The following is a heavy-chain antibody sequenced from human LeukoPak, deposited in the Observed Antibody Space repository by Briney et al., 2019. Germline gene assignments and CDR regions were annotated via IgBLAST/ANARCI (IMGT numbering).Heavy chain of an antibody. J-gene: IGHJ4*02. CDR3: ARGHLGSSWYSGFDY. D-gene: IGHD6-13*01. CDR2: IRYDGSNK. V-gene: IGHV3-30*02. Sequence: GGSLRLSCAASGFTFSSYGMHWVRQAPGKGLEWVAFIRYDGSNKYYADSVKGRFTISRDNSKNTLYLQMNSLRAEDTAVYYCARGHLGSSWYSGFDYWGQGTLVTVSS. CDR1: GFTFSSYG.